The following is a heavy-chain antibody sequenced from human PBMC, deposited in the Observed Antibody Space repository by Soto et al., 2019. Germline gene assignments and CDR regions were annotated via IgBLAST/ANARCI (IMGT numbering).Heavy chain of an antibody. CDR1: GYKVSTWHNFTSYW. CDR2: IYPGDSDT. Sequence: GESLKISCMGSGYKVSTWHNFTSYWIAWVRQMPGEGLEWMGIIYPGDSDTSYSPSFQGQVTISADRSSSTAYRQWSSLKASDTAMYYCASPKLPFCGRGSYYVLGYWYFERWGR. J-gene: IGHJ2*01. V-gene: IGHV5-51*01. D-gene: IGHD2-21*02. CDR3: ASPKLPFCGRGSYYVLGYWYFER.